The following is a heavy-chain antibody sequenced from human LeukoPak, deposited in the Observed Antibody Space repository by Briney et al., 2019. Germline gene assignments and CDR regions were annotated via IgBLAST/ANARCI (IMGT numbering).Heavy chain of an antibody. CDR3: AKRSLKSGSMDV. CDR2: ISGSGGST. J-gene: IGHJ6*03. Sequence: GGSLRLSCAASGFTFSSYWMHWVRQAPGKGLEWVSAISGSGGSTYYADSVKGRFTISRDNSKNTLYLQMNSLRAEDTAVYYCAKRSLKSGSMDVWGKGTTVTVSS. CDR1: GFTFSSYW. V-gene: IGHV3-23*01. D-gene: IGHD2-15*01.